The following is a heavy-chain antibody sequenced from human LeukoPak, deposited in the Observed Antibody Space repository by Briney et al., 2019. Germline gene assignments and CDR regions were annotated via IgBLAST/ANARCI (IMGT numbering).Heavy chain of an antibody. CDR2: ISSSGWTM. Sequence: PGGSLRLSCTASGFSFGDYDMNWVRQAPGKGLEWLAYISSSGWTMYYADSVQGRFTISRDNAKNSVDLQLNSLRVEDTGVYFCARFLRELEVPTYYFDYWGQGIRVTVSS. D-gene: IGHD3-10*01. CDR1: GFSFGDYD. J-gene: IGHJ4*02. CDR3: ARFLRELEVPTYYFDY. V-gene: IGHV3-48*03.